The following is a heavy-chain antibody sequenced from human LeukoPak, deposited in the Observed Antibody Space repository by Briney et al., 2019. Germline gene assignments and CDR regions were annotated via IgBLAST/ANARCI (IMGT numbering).Heavy chain of an antibody. D-gene: IGHD5-12*01. Sequence: SETLSLTCTVSGGSISSGSYYWSWIRQPAGKGLEWIGRIYTSRSTNYNPSLKSRVTISVDTSKNQFSLKLSSVTAADTAVYYCARRGWLRFQTLDYWGQGTLVTVSS. CDR2: IYTSRST. V-gene: IGHV4-61*02. CDR1: GGSISSGSYY. J-gene: IGHJ4*02. CDR3: ARRGWLRFQTLDY.